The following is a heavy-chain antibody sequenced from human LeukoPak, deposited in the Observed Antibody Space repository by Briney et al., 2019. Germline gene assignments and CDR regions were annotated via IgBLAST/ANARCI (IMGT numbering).Heavy chain of an antibody. CDR2: IYYSGST. V-gene: IGHV4-39*01. Sequence: PSETLSLTCTVSGGSISSSSYYWGWIRQPPGKGLEWIGSIYYSGSTYYNPSLKGRVTISVDTSKSQFSLKLSSVTAADTAVYYCANQGSSASEYWGQGTLVTVSS. CDR1: GGSISSSSYY. D-gene: IGHD6-6*01. CDR3: ANQGSSASEY. J-gene: IGHJ4*02.